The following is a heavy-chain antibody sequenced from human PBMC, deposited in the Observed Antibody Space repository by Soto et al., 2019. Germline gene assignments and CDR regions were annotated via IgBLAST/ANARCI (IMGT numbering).Heavy chain of an antibody. CDR2: ISDDGSNK. J-gene: IGHJ5*02. D-gene: IGHD2-2*01. Sequence: QVQLVESGGGVVQPGRSLRLSCAASGFTFSSYGRHWVRQAPGKGLEWVAVISDDGSNKYYADSVKGRFTISRDNSKNPLYLQMNSLRAEDTAVYYCANYCRSTSCFSGGLEHWGQGTLVTVSS. CDR1: GFTFSSYG. CDR3: ANYCRSTSCFSGGLEH. V-gene: IGHV3-30*18.